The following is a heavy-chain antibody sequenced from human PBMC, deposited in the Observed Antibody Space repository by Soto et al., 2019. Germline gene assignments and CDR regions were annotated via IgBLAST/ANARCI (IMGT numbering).Heavy chain of an antibody. CDR3: ARGHYGIDV. V-gene: IGHV3-7*01. CDR2: IKPDGSEK. CDR1: GFKFRTYW. J-gene: IGHJ6*02. Sequence: EVQLVESGGGLVQPGGSLRLSCATSGFKFRTYWMTWVRQAPGKGLEWVASIKPDGSEKYYVDSVKGRFTISRDNAKNSMYLQMNSLRAEDTTVYYCARGHYGIDVWVQGTTVTVSS.